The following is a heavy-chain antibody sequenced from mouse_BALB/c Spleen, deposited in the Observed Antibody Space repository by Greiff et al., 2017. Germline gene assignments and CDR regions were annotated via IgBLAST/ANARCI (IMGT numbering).Heavy chain of an antibody. CDR3: ASTAGFAY. V-gene: IGHV5-6-5*01. Sequence: DEMLVESGGGLVKPGGSLKLSCAASGFTFSSYAMSWVRQTPEKRLEWVASISSGGSTYYPDSVKGRFTISRDNARNILYLQMSSLRSEDTAMYYCASTAGFAYWGQGTLVTVSA. J-gene: IGHJ3*01. CDR2: ISSGGST. CDR1: GFTFSSYA. D-gene: IGHD1-2*01.